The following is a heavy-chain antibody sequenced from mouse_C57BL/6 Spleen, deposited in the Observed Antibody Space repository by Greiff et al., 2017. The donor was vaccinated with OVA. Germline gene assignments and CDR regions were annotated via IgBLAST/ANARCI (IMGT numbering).Heavy chain of an antibody. D-gene: IGHD2-2*01. CDR3: TRDSGYLYYFDY. J-gene: IGHJ2*01. CDR2: ISSGGDYI. V-gene: IGHV5-9-1*02. CDR1: GFTFSSYA. Sequence: EVQLVESGEGLVKPGGSLKLSCAASGFTFSSYAMSWVRQTPEKRLAWVAYISSGGDYIYYADTVKGRFTISRDNARNTLYLQMSSLKSEDTAMYYCTRDSGYLYYFDYWGQGTTLTVSS.